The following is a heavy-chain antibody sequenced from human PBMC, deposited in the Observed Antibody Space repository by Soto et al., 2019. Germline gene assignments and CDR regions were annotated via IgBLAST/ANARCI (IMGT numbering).Heavy chain of an antibody. CDR2: ISGSGGST. D-gene: IGHD6-19*01. CDR3: AKEYEYSSGWERIDY. V-gene: IGHV3-23*01. Sequence: EVQLLESGGGLVQPGGSLRLSCAASGFTFSSYAMSWVRQAPGKGLEWVSAISGSGGSTYYADSVKGRFTISRDNSKTTLYLQMNSLRDEDMAVYYCAKEYEYSSGWERIDYWGQGTLVTVSS. J-gene: IGHJ4*02. CDR1: GFTFSSYA.